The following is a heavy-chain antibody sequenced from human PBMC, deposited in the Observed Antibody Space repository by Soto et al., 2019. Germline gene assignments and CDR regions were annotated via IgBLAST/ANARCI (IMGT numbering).Heavy chain of an antibody. Sequence: SVKVSCKASGGTFSSYTISWVRQAPGQGLEWMGRIIPILGIANYAQKFQGRVTITADKSTSTAYMELSSLRSEDTAVYYCARDHPYGDYIFDYWGQGTLVTVSS. V-gene: IGHV1-69*04. J-gene: IGHJ4*02. D-gene: IGHD4-17*01. CDR3: ARDHPYGDYIFDY. CDR1: GGTFSSYT. CDR2: IIPILGIA.